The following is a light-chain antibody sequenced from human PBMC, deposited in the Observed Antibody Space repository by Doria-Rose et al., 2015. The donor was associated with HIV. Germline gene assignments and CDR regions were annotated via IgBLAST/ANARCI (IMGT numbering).Light chain of an antibody. CDR3: HQYGTSWT. J-gene: IGKJ1*01. CDR1: QSFSSTY. Sequence: FTQSPGTLSLSPGERATLSCRASQSFSSTYLAWYQQKPGQAPSLLIYDGSTRATGIPDRFSASGSGTDFTLTINRLESEDFALYYCHQYGTSWTFGQGTKVEI. CDR2: DGS. V-gene: IGKV3-20*01.